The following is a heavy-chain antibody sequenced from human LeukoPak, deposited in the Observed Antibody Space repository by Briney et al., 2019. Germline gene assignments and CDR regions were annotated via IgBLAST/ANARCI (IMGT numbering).Heavy chain of an antibody. CDR3: ARGGYGSGTYYNY. J-gene: IGHJ4*02. Sequence: SETLSLTCAVYGGSFSDDYWSWIRRPPGKGLEWIGEINHSGSTYYNPSLKRRVTISIDTSKKQFSLKLNSVTAADTAVYYCARGGYGSGTYYNYWGQGTLVTVSS. V-gene: IGHV4-34*01. D-gene: IGHD3-10*01. CDR2: INHSGST. CDR1: GGSFSDDY.